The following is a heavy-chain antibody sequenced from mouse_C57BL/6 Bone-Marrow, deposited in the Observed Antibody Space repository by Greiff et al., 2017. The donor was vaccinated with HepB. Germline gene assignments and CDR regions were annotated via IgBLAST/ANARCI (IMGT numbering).Heavy chain of an antibody. CDR3: TRAYYSNYYYAMDY. CDR1: GFTFSSYA. CDR2: ISSGGDYI. J-gene: IGHJ4*01. D-gene: IGHD2-5*01. V-gene: IGHV5-9-1*02. Sequence: EVKLVESGEGLVKPGGSLKLSCAASGFTFSSYAMSWVRQTPEKRLEWVAYISSGGDYIYYADTVKGRFTLSRDNARNTLYLQMSSLKSEDTAMYYCTRAYYSNYYYAMDYWGQGTSVTVSS.